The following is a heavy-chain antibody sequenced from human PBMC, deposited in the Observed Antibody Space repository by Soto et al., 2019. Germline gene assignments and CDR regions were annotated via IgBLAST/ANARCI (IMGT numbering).Heavy chain of an antibody. Sequence: ASVKVSCKASGYTFTSYYMHWVRQAPGQGLEWMGIINPSGGSTSYAQKFQGRVTMTRDTSTSTVYMELSSLRSEDTAVYYCARVPPLRGLVANFDPGGQGTLVPRLL. V-gene: IGHV1-46*01. D-gene: IGHD3-9*01. CDR2: INPSGGST. J-gene: IGHJ5*02. CDR3: ARVPPLRGLVANFDP. CDR1: GYTFTSYY.